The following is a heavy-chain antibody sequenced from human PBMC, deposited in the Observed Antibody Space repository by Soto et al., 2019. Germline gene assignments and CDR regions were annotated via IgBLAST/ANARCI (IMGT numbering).Heavy chain of an antibody. D-gene: IGHD6-6*01. J-gene: IGHJ4*02. CDR2: IYSTETT. CDR1: GGSINSYY. CDR3: ATGSLVGRLESPLFDH. V-gene: IGHV4-59*01. Sequence: SETLSLTCTVSGGSINSYYWSWIRQPPGKGLEWIGYIYSTETTKYNPSLKSRVTISVDTSKNQFSLKLSSVTAADTAVYYCATGSLVGRLESPLFDHWGQGKMVTVS.